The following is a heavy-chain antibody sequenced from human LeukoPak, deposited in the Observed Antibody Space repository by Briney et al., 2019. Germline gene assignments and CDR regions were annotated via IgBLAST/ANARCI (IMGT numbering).Heavy chain of an antibody. CDR1: GFTFDTYG. CDR3: AKDGTGCGGDCYSDY. Sequence: GGSLRLSCAASGFTFDTYGMSWVRPAPGKGLEWVSTLSSNSANTYYADSVKGRFTISRDNSKNTLYLQMNSLRAEDTAVYYCAKDGTGCGGDCYSDYWGQGTLVTVPS. CDR2: LSSNSANT. J-gene: IGHJ4*02. V-gene: IGHV3-23*01. D-gene: IGHD2-21*02.